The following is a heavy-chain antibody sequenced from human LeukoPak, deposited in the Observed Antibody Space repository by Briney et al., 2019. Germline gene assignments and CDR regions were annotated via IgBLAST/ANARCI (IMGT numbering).Heavy chain of an antibody. CDR3: ARGRYYGES. D-gene: IGHD4-17*01. CDR2: IYYTGSS. J-gene: IGHJ5*02. CDR1: GASINSRF. Sequence: SETLSLTCAVSGASINSRFWSSNRQPPGKGLEWVGSIYYTGSSNYNPSLESRVTISVDTSKNQFSLKLSSVTAADTAVYYCARGRYYGESCGQRNLVTVSS. V-gene: IGHV4-59*08.